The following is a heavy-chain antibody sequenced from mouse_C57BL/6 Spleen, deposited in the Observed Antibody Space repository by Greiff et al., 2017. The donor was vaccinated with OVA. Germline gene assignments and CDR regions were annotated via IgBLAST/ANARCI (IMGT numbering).Heavy chain of an antibody. J-gene: IGHJ1*03. D-gene: IGHD1-1*01. V-gene: IGHV5-17*01. CDR2: ISSGSSTI. CDR3: ASGYGSSYWYFDV. Sequence: EVKVVESGGGLVKPGGSLKLSCAASGFTFSDYGMHWVRQAPEKGLEWVAYISSGSSTIYYADTVKGRFTISRDNAKNTLFLHMTRLRSEDTAMYYCASGYGSSYWYFDVWGTGTTVTVSS. CDR1: GFTFSDYG.